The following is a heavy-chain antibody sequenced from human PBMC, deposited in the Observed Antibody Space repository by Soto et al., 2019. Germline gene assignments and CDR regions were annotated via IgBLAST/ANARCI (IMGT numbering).Heavy chain of an antibody. D-gene: IGHD3-3*01. J-gene: IGHJ4*02. CDR3: ARGHGGITIFGAPGHFDY. V-gene: IGHV4-39*01. CDR2: MSDSGST. Sequence: SETLSLTCTVSGGSISSSSYYWGWIRQPPGKGLEWIGSMSDSGSTYYNPSLKSRVTISADTPRNQFSLKLRSVTAADTSVYYCARGHGGITIFGAPGHFDYWGQGALVTVSS. CDR1: GGSISSSSYY.